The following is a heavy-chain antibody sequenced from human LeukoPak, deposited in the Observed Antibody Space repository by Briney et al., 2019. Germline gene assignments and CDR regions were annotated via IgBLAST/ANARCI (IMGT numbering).Heavy chain of an antibody. J-gene: IGHJ5*02. CDR1: GYTFTTYG. D-gene: IGHD4-17*01. CDR3: ARDQGWPYGDYGGNWFDP. Sequence: ASVTVSCTASGYTFTTYGICWVRQAPGQGLEWMGWISAYNGNTNYAQKLQGRVTMTTDTFTSTAYMELRSLRSDDTAVYHCARDQGWPYGDYGGNWFDPWGEGTLVTVSS. V-gene: IGHV1-18*01. CDR2: ISAYNGNT.